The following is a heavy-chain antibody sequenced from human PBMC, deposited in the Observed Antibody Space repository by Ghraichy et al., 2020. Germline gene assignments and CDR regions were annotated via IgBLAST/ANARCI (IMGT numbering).Heavy chain of an antibody. V-gene: IGHV3-23*01. D-gene: IGHD6-13*01. CDR2: ISGNGGNT. CDR3: AREGSWYSYYYYMDV. J-gene: IGHJ6*03. Sequence: GGSLRLSCAAPGFTFSSYAMSWVRQAPGKGLEWVSVISGNGGNTYYADSVKGRFTISRDNFKNTLYLQMNRLRAEDTALYYCAREGSWYSYYYYMDVWGKGTAVTVSS. CDR1: GFTFSSYA.